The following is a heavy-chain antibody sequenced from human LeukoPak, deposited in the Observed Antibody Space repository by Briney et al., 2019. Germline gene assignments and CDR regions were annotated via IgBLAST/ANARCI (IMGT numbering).Heavy chain of an antibody. D-gene: IGHD2/OR15-2a*01. CDR1: GGSISSHY. V-gene: IGHV4-4*09. Sequence: SETLSLTCIVSGGSISSHYWSWIRQSPGKGLEWIGYIYTSGSTNYNNPTLKSRVTISVDTSKNQLSLKLTSVTAADTAVYYCAALTSYHHPYRGQGSLVTVSS. CDR3: AALTSYHHPY. CDR2: IYTSGST. J-gene: IGHJ4*02.